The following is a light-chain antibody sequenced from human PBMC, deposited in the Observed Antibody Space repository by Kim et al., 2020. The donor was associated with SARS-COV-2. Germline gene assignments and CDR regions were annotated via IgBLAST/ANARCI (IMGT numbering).Light chain of an antibody. J-gene: IGKJ5*01. V-gene: IGKV3D-15*01. Sequence: EIVMTQSPGTLSVSPGERVTLSCRASQSVSSNLAWYEQKAGQTPRLVMYDASTRATGIPARFSGSGFGTEFTLTIGSLQSEDFAVYYCQQYNNSPLTFGQGTRLEIK. CDR1: QSVSSN. CDR2: DAS. CDR3: QQYNNSPLT.